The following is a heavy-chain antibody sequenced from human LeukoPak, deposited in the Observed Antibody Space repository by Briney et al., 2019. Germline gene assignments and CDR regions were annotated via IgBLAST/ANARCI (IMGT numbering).Heavy chain of an antibody. CDR3: ARDPDIAAAGSAFDI. CDR2: IKQDGSEK. Sequence: GGSLRLSCAASGFTFSSYWMSWVRQAPGKGLEWVANIKQDGSEKYYVDSVKGRFTISRDNAKNSLYLQMNSLRAEDTAVYYCARDPDIAAAGSAFDIWGQGTMVTVSS. CDR1: GFTFSSYW. J-gene: IGHJ3*02. V-gene: IGHV3-7*03. D-gene: IGHD6-13*01.